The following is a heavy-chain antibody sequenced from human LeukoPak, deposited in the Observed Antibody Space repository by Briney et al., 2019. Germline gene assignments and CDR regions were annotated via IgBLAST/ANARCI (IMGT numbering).Heavy chain of an antibody. CDR2: ISYDGSNK. V-gene: IGHV3-30*18. CDR1: GFTFSSYG. J-gene: IGHJ6*02. D-gene: IGHD6-19*01. Sequence: GGSLRLSCAASGFTFSSYGMHWVRQAPGKGLEWVAVISYDGSNKYYADSVKGRFTISRDNSKNTLYLQMNSLRAEDTAVYYCAKDDYSSGWYPLIHYYYGMDVWGLGTTVTVSS. CDR3: AKDDYSSGWYPLIHYYYGMDV.